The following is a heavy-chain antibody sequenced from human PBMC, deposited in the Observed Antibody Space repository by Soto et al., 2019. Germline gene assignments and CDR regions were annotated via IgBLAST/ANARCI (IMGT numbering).Heavy chain of an antibody. CDR1: GFTFSSHV. D-gene: IGHD5-12*01. V-gene: IGHV3-23*01. Sequence: GGALRLSCAASGFTFSSHVMSWVRQAPGTGLEWVSTIDHTGANTHYADSVKGRFTISRDNSRNTLNLQMNSLRAADTALYYCVPWLSDHFDYWGQGTPVTVSS. CDR3: VPWLSDHFDY. J-gene: IGHJ4*02. CDR2: IDHTGANT.